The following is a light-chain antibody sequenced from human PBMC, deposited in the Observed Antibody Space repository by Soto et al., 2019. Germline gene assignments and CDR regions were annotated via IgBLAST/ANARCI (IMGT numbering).Light chain of an antibody. CDR2: EVS. CDR1: SSDVGGHKY. J-gene: IGLJ2*01. V-gene: IGLV2-14*01. Sequence: QSVLTQPASVSGSPGQSITISCTGTSSDVGGHKYVSWYQRHPDKAPKVLIFEVSNRPSGISNRFSGSKSGNTASLTISGLQAEDEADYYCSSYTSSTTSVVFGGGTKVTVL. CDR3: SSYTSSTTSVV.